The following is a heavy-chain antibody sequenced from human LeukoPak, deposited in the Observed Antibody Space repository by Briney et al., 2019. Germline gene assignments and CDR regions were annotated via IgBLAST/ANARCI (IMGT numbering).Heavy chain of an antibody. Sequence: ASVKVSCKASGYTFTGYYMHWVRQAPGQGLEWMGWINPNSGGTNYAQKFQGRVTMTRDTSITTTYMELTSLRSDDTAVYYCARDLFYSVSGTYYNVGRVFNYWGQGTLVTVSS. CDR2: INPNSGGT. V-gene: IGHV1-2*02. CDR3: ARDLFYSVSGTYYNVGRVFNY. D-gene: IGHD3-10*01. CDR1: GYTFTGYY. J-gene: IGHJ4*02.